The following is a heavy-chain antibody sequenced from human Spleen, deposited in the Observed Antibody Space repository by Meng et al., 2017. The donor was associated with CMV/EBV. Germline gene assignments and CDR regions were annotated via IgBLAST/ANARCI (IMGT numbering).Heavy chain of an antibody. V-gene: IGHV3-23*01. J-gene: IGHJ4*02. CDR2: ISGSGGST. Sequence: GESLKISCAASGFVFSAYAMSWVRQAPGKGLEWVSGISGSGGSTYYADSVKGRFTISRDNSKNTLYLQMNSLRAADTAVYYCAKGFDYGGKSVAPIDYWGQGTLVTVS. CDR1: GFVFSAYA. CDR3: AKGFDYGGKSVAPIDY. D-gene: IGHD4-23*01.